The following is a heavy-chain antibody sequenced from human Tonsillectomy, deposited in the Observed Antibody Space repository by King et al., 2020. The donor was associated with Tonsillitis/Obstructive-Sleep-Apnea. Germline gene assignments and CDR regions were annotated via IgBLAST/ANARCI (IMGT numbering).Heavy chain of an antibody. CDR2: ISSSGSTI. J-gene: IGHJ3*02. CDR1: GFTFSSYE. V-gene: IGHV3-48*03. CDR3: AKLGIAGAFDI. D-gene: IGHD7-27*01. Sequence: QLVQSGGGLVQPGGSLRLSCAASGFTFSSYEMNWVRQAPGKGLEWVSYISSSGSTIYYADSVKGRFTISRDNAKNSLYLQMNSLRAEDTAVYYCAKLGIAGAFDIWGQGTMVTVSS.